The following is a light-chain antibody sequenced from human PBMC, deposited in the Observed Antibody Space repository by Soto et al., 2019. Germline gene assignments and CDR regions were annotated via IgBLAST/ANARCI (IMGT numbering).Light chain of an antibody. J-gene: IGLJ1*01. CDR2: QVT. V-gene: IGLV2-14*01. CDR3: ASYSSSDIFYV. CDR1: SREIGAYYY. Sequence: QSVLTQPASVSGSPGQSITIPCTGTSREIGAYYYVSWYQHHPGKAPKLLIYQVTNRPSGVSDRFSGSKSGNTASLTISGLQADDEADYFCASYSSSDIFYVFGTGTKV.